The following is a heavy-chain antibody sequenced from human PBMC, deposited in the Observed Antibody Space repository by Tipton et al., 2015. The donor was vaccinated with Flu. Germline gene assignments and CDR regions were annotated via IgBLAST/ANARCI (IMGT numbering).Heavy chain of an antibody. Sequence: GSLRLSCAASGFSFSSYEMNWVRQTPGRGLEWVSLISPSGTTRYYADSVKGRFTISRDNAKNELYLELNSLRGEDTSVYYCTRGFIRLCDYWGHGALVIVSP. D-gene: IGHD3-16*02. CDR2: ISPSGTTR. J-gene: IGHJ4*01. CDR1: GFSFSSYE. V-gene: IGHV3-48*03. CDR3: TRGFIRLCDY.